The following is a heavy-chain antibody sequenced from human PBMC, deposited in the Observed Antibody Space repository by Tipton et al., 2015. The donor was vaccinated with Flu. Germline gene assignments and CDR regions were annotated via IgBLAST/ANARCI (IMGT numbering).Heavy chain of an antibody. D-gene: IGHD3-16*01. V-gene: IGHV3-30*18. CDR2: VLYDGQSQ. Sequence: PLRLSCAASGFTFSDYGMHWVRQAPGKGLEWVAVVLYDGQSQHYADSVKGRFTISRDNARNSVSLLLTSLRADDTAVYYCAKDRWGLGFGLQVWGQGTTVTVSS. J-gene: IGHJ6*02. CDR1: GFTFSDYG. CDR3: AKDRWGLGFGLQV.